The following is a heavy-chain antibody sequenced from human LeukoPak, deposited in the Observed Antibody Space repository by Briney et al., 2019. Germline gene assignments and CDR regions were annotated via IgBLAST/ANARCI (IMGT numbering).Heavy chain of an antibody. Sequence: GGSLRLSCAASGFTFSDTWMSWVRQAPGKGLEWVGRIKSKTDGGTTDYAAPVKGRFTISRDDSKNTLYLQINSLKTEDTAVYYCTTDRPGITMILEPSMDVWGQGTTVTVSS. CDR2: IKSKTDGGTT. V-gene: IGHV3-15*01. D-gene: IGHD3-22*01. CDR3: TTDRPGITMILEPSMDV. CDR1: GFTFSDTW. J-gene: IGHJ6*02.